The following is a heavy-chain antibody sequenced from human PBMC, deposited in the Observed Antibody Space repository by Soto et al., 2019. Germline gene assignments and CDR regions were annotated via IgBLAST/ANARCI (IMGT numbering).Heavy chain of an antibody. V-gene: IGHV1-8*02. CDR3: ARASYSSSWTP. J-gene: IGHJ5*02. Sequence: ASVKVSCKASGYTFTGYYMHWVRQATGQGLEWMGWMNPNSGNTGYAQKFQGRVTMTRNTSISTAYMELSSLRSEDTAVYYCARASYSSSWTPWGQGTLVTVSS. D-gene: IGHD6-13*01. CDR1: GYTFTGYY. CDR2: MNPNSGNT.